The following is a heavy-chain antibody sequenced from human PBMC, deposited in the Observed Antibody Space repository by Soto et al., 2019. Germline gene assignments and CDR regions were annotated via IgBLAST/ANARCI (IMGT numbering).Heavy chain of an antibody. CDR2: INHSGST. Sequence: ASETLSLTCAVYSGSFSGYYWSWIRQPPGKGLEWIGEINHSGSTNYNPSLKSRVTISVDTSKNQFSLKLSSVTAADTAVYYCARRAMWGSYRPRDAFDIWGQGTMVTVSS. CDR3: ARRAMWGSYRPRDAFDI. J-gene: IGHJ3*02. V-gene: IGHV4-34*01. D-gene: IGHD3-16*02. CDR1: SGSFSGYY.